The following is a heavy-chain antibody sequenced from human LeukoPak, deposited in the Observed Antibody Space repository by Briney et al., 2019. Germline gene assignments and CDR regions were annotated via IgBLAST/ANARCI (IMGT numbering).Heavy chain of an antibody. Sequence: GGSLRLSCAASGFTFSSYGMNWVRQAPGKGLEWVAVICYDGSNKYYADSVKGRFTISRDNSKNTLFLQMNSLTAEDTALYYCARAATGIDWWGQGTLVTVSA. CDR2: ICYDGSNK. D-gene: IGHD5-24*01. J-gene: IGHJ4*02. CDR1: GFTFSSYG. V-gene: IGHV3-33*01. CDR3: ARAATGIDW.